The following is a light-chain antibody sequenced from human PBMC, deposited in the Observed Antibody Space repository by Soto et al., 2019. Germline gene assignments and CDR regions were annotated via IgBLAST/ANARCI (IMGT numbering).Light chain of an antibody. CDR1: QSLVYSDGQTY. CDR2: RVS. Sequence: DIVLTQSPLLLPVTLGQPASISCTSSQSLVYSDGQTYLSWFQQRPGQSPRRLIYRVSNRDTGVPVRFSVSGSGTDFTLKISRVEAEDVAVYFCMQAVYWPFTFGPGTKVDIK. V-gene: IGKV2-30*01. CDR3: MQAVYWPFT. J-gene: IGKJ3*01.